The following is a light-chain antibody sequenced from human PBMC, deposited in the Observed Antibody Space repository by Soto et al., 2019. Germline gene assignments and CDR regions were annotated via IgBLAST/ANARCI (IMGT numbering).Light chain of an antibody. V-gene: IGKV3-20*01. CDR3: QRYGISRWT. Sequence: EIVLTQSPGTLSLSPGESATLSCRASQSVSSSYLAWYQQKPGQAPRLVIYGASSRPTGNPDRFSGSGSGTDFPLNHSRLESADFAGYSGQRYGISRWTFGERT. J-gene: IGKJ1*01. CDR2: GAS. CDR1: QSVSSSY.